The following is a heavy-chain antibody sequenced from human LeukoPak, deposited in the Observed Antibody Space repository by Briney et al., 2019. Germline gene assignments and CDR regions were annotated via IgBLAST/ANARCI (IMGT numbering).Heavy chain of an antibody. CDR1: GYSISSGYY. V-gene: IGHV4-38-2*02. D-gene: IGHD3-3*01. J-gene: IGHJ4*02. CDR2: IYYSGST. CDR3: ARAITIFGVVTHYFDY. Sequence: SETLSLTCTVSGYSISSGYYWGWIRQPPGKGLEWIGSIYYSGSTYYNPSLKSRVTISVDTSKNQFSLKLSSVTAADTAVYYCARAITIFGVVTHYFDYWGQGTLVTVSS.